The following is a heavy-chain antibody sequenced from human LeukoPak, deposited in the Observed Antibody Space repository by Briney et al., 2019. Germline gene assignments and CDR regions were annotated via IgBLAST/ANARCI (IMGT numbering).Heavy chain of an antibody. D-gene: IGHD2-2*01. CDR1: GFIFTNYE. J-gene: IGHJ4*02. V-gene: IGHV3-48*03. CDR2: ISSSGSTI. Sequence: GGSLRLSCAASGFIFTNYEMNWVRQAPGKGLEWVSYISSSGSTIYYADSVKGRFTISRDNAKNSLYLQMNSLRAEDTAIYYCARVNKGYCSSASCSPDSDYGYWGQGTLVTVSS. CDR3: ARVNKGYCSSASCSPDSDYGY.